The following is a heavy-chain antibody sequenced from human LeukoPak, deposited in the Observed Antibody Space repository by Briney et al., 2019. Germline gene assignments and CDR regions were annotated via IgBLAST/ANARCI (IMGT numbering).Heavy chain of an antibody. J-gene: IGHJ4*02. CDR1: GITISDAW. D-gene: IGHD5-18*01. CDR2: IKSKSAGGTT. V-gene: IGHV3-15*01. Sequence: PGGSLRLSCEASGITISDAWMSWVRQAPGKGLEWVGRIKSKSAGGTTDHAAPVKGRFTISRDDSKNTLYLQMNSLTIEDTAVYYCVTPPDWGQGTLVTVSS. CDR3: VTPPD.